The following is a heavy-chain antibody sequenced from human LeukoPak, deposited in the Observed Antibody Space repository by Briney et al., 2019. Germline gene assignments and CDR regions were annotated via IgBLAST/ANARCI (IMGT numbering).Heavy chain of an antibody. D-gene: IGHD2-21*02. V-gene: IGHV1-2*02. CDR1: GYTFSDNY. CDR3: AREFMRVTAFDI. CDR2: INPHSGGT. J-gene: IGHJ3*02. Sequence: ASVKVSCKASGYTFSDNYIHWVRQAPGQGLEWRGWINPHSGGTNYGENFQGRVTLTRDTSISTAYMDLRSLISDDTAVYYCAREFMRVTAFDIWGQGTMVTVSS.